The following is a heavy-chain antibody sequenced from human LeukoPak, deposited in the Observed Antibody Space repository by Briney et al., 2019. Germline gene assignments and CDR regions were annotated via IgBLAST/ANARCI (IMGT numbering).Heavy chain of an antibody. D-gene: IGHD3-10*01. V-gene: IGHV3-74*01. CDR2: INSDGSRT. CDR1: GFTFNSYW. CDR3: ARGNFYSGSGSSPLDY. Sequence: GGSLRLSCAASGFTFNSYWMHWVRQAPGKGLVWVSRINSDGSRTNYVDSAKGRFTISRDNAKNTVFLQMNSLGTEDSAVYYCARGNFYSGSGSSPLDYWGQGTLVTVSS. J-gene: IGHJ4*02.